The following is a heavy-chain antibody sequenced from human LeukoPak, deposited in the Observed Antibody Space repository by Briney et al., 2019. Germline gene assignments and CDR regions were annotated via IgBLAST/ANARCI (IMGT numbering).Heavy chain of an antibody. CDR1: GFTFTNYA. V-gene: IGHV3-23*01. CDR2: IGGSGTST. D-gene: IGHD3-22*01. CDR3: AKRTYYYDSSGYYPDY. J-gene: IGHJ4*02. Sequence: HPGGSLRLSCAASGFTFTNYAMSWVRQAPEKGLEWVSAIGGSGTSTYYADSVEGRFTISRDNSKNTLYLQMNSLRAEDTAVYYCAKRTYYYDSSGYYPDYWGQGTLVTVSS.